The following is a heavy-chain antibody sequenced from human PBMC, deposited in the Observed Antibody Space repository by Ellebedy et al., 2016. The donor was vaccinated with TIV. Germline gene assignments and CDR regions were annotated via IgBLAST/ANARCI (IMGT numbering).Heavy chain of an antibody. D-gene: IGHD4-17*01. CDR1: GFTLSDYY. J-gene: IGHJ6*02. CDR2: ISNSSTYT. V-gene: IGHV3-11*06. Sequence: GESLKISCAASGFTLSDYYMSWIRQAPGKGLEWVSYISNSSTYTNYADSVKGRFTISRDNAHNFLYLQMNSLRDEDTAVYYCARDQGDGEYPLYNYHNMDVWGQGTTVTVSS. CDR3: ARDQGDGEYPLYNYHNMDV.